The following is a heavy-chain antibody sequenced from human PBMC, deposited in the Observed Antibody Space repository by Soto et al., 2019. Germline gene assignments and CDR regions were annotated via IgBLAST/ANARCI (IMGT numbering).Heavy chain of an antibody. CDR3: ARDWVHERWLDP. D-gene: IGHD1-1*01. CDR1: GDSMNSGDYY. J-gene: IGHJ5*02. V-gene: IGHV4-30-4*01. CDR2: IFYSGST. Sequence: SETLSLTCTVSGDSMNSGDYYWSWIRQPPGKGLEWIGYIFYSGSTYYNPSLKSRVTISGDMSKNQFSLNLRSVTAADTAVYFCARDWVHERWLDPWGQGALVTVSS.